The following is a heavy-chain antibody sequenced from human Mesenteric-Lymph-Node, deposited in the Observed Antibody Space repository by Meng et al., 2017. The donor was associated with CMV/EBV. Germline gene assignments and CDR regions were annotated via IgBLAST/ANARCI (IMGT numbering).Heavy chain of an antibody. Sequence: SETLSLTCTVSGGFVSSGSYYWSWIRQPPGKGLEWIGEINHSGSTNYNPSLKSRVTISVDTSKNQFSLKLSSVTAADTAVYYCARERNYPMDVWGQGTTVTVSS. J-gene: IGHJ6*02. CDR3: ARERNYPMDV. CDR2: INHSGST. CDR1: GGFVSSGSYY. V-gene: IGHV4-61*01. D-gene: IGHD1-7*01.